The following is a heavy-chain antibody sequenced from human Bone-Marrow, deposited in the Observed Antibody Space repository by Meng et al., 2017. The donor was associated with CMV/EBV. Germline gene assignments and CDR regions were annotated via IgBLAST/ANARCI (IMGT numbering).Heavy chain of an antibody. J-gene: IGHJ6*02. CDR3: ARDLALGITIFGYYYYGMDV. CDR1: GFTFSSYA. CDR2: ISYDGSNK. D-gene: IGHD3-3*01. V-gene: IGHV3-30*04. Sequence: RGSLRLSCAASGFTFSSYAMHWVRQAPGKGLEWVAVISYDGSNKYYADSVKGRFTISRDNSKNTLYLQMNSLRAEDTAVYYCARDLALGITIFGYYYYGMDVWGQGTTVTVSS.